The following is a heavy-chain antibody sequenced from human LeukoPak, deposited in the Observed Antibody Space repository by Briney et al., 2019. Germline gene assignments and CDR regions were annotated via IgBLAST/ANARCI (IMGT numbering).Heavy chain of an antibody. V-gene: IGHV3-23*01. CDR1: GFTFSDYY. J-gene: IGHJ4*02. CDR3: AKARYDSSGYYLDY. D-gene: IGHD3-22*01. Sequence: PGGSLRLSXAASGFTFSDYYMGWIRQAPGKGLEWVSAISGSGGSTCYADSVKGRFTISRDNSKNTLYLQMNSLRAEDTAVYYCAKARYDSSGYYLDYWGQGTLVTVSS. CDR2: ISGSGGST.